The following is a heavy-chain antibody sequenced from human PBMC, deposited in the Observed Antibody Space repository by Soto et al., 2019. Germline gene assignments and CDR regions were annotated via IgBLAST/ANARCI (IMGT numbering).Heavy chain of an antibody. J-gene: IGHJ5*02. D-gene: IGHD2-15*01. V-gene: IGHV4-4*02. CDR1: NGSINSRNW. CDR3: AKDRALAATWFAWFNA. Sequence: QVRLLESGPGLVKPSGTLSLTSTVSNGSINSRNWWRWVRQAPQMGLEYIGEIYHSGATNYNPSLKRRVTLSLNKTKNESPPRVASLSAAITASNYCAKDRALAATWFAWFNAWGQGNLVNLSS. CDR2: IYHSGAT.